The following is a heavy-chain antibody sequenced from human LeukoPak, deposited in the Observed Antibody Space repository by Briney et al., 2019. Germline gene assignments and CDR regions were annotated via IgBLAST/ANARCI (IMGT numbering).Heavy chain of an antibody. Sequence: PSETLSLTCTVSGGSISSYYWSWIRQPAGKVLEWIGRIYTSGSTNYNPSLKSRVTMSVDTSKNQFSLKLSSVTAADTAVYYCASPYYDSSGYYGEVRAFDIWGQGTMVTVSS. CDR1: GGSISSYY. CDR2: IYTSGST. CDR3: ASPYYDSSGYYGEVRAFDI. J-gene: IGHJ3*02. V-gene: IGHV4-4*07. D-gene: IGHD3-22*01.